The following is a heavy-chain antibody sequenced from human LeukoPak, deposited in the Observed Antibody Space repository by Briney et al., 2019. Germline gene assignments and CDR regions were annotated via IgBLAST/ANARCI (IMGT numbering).Heavy chain of an antibody. D-gene: IGHD1-1*01. Sequence: PGGSLRLSCAASGFTFDDYGMSWVRQVPGKGLEWVSGINWNGGGTAYADSVKGRFTISRDNSKNALYLQINSLRAEDTAVYYCARRTEATTDRCFDFWGQGTLVTVSS. CDR2: INWNGGGT. V-gene: IGHV3-20*04. CDR1: GFTFDDYG. CDR3: ARRTEATTDRCFDF. J-gene: IGHJ4*02.